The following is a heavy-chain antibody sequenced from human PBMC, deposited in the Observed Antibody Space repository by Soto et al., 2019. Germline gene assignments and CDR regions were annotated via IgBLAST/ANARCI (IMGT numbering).Heavy chain of an antibody. CDR1: GFSFSTYD. D-gene: IGHD1-26*01. CDR3: ARGLLSFWYFDL. J-gene: IGHJ2*01. V-gene: IGHV3-13*01. Sequence: EVQLVESGGGLVQPGGSLRLSCAASGFSFSTYDMHWVRQSTGKGLEWVSAIGTAGDTYYPDSVKGRFTISRENAKNSSYLQMNSLRAGDTAVYYYARGLLSFWYFDLWGRGTLVTVSS. CDR2: IGTAGDT.